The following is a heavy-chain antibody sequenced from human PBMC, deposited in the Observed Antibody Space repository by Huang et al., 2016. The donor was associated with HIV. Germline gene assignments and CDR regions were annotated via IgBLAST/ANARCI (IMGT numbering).Heavy chain of an antibody. J-gene: IGHJ4*02. CDR3: ARARGYYDSSVSYYFDY. Sequence: QVQLVQSGAEVKKPGSSVKVSCKASGGTFSSYGISWVRQAPGKGLEWMGGISPIFGTANYAQKFQGRGTITADESTSTAYMELSSLRSEDTAVYYCARARGYYDSSVSYYFDYWGQGTLVTVSS. V-gene: IGHV1-69*13. CDR2: ISPIFGTA. CDR1: GGTFSSYG. D-gene: IGHD3-22*01.